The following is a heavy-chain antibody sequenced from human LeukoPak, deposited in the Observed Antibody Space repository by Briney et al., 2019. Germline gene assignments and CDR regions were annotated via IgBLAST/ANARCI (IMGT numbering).Heavy chain of an antibody. CDR2: ISSGSSYI. CDR1: GFTFSSYS. V-gene: IGHV3-21*01. Sequence: GGSLRLSCAASGFTFSSYSMNWVRQAPGKGLEWVSSISSGSSYIYYADSVKGRFTISRDNAKNSLYLQMNSLRAEDTAVYYCARVLLWFGELLHYGMDVWGKGTTVIVSS. J-gene: IGHJ6*04. CDR3: ARVLLWFGELLHYGMDV. D-gene: IGHD3-10*01.